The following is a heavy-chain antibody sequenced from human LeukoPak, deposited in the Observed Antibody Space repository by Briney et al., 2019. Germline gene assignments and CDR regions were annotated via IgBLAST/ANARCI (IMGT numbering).Heavy chain of an antibody. J-gene: IGHJ4*02. CDR2: ISWNSGSI. D-gene: IGHD3-9*01. CDR3: AKGADILTGYSYYFDY. CDR1: GFTFDDYA. Sequence: GRSLRLSCAASGFTFDDYAMHWVRHAPGKGLEWVSGISWNSGSIGYADPVKGRFTISRDNAKNSLYLQMNSLRAEDTALYYCAKGADILTGYSYYFDYWDQGTLVTVSS. V-gene: IGHV3-9*01.